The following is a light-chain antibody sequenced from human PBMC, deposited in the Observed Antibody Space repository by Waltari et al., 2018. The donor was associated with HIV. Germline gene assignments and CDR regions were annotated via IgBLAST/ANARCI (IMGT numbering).Light chain of an antibody. V-gene: IGLV2-23*02. CDR2: EVT. CDR3: CSYANTATFVV. CDR1: SSDVGSYNL. Sequence: QAALTQPASVSGSPGQSITISCTETSSDVGSYNLVSWYQQFAGKAPKLLIYEVTKPPAGISSRVSGSKAGNTASLTISDLQSEDEAKYYCCSYANTATFVVFGGGTRVT. J-gene: IGLJ2*01.